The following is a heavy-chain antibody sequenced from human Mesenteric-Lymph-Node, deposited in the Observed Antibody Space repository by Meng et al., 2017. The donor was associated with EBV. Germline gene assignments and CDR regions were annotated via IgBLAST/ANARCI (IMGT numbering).Heavy chain of an antibody. J-gene: IGHJ4*02. CDR2: IGAYNFNT. V-gene: IGHV1-18*01. CDR1: PYTITTYG. Sequence: QLVSATAEMHEPGALAKGPWNAHPYTITTYGIRWVRRAPGQGLECMGWIGAYNFNTNYAQKVQGRGTMTTDTSTTTAYMELRSLRSDDTAVYYCARVPSIATAGYATFNYWGQGTLVTVSS. CDR3: ARVPSIATAGYATFNY. D-gene: IGHD6-13*01.